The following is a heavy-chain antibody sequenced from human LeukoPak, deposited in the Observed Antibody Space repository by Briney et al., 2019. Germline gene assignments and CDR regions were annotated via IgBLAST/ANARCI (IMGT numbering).Heavy chain of an antibody. CDR1: GFXFSSYG. Sequence: GGSLRLSCAASGFXFSSYGMHWVRQAPGKGLEWVAVISFDGKTKYYTDSVKGRFTVSRDNSKNTLYLQMNSLRAEDTAVYYCAKEMSSSNIDHCGQGTLVTVSS. V-gene: IGHV3-30*18. CDR2: ISFDGKTK. CDR3: AKEMSSSNIDH. J-gene: IGHJ4*02. D-gene: IGHD2-2*01.